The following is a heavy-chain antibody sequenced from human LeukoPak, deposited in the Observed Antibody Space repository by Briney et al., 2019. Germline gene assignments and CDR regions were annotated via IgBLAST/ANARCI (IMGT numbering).Heavy chain of an antibody. CDR2: SYYTGST. CDR3: ARGGGGSYYPFDY. D-gene: IGHD1-26*01. CDR1: GGSISSYY. V-gene: IGHV4-59*01. J-gene: IGHJ4*02. Sequence: SETLSLTCTVSGGSISSYYWSWIRQPPGKGLEWIGYSYYTGSTNYNPSLKSRVTISVDTSKNQFSLKLSSVTAADTAVYYCARGGGGSYYPFDYWGQGTLVTVSS.